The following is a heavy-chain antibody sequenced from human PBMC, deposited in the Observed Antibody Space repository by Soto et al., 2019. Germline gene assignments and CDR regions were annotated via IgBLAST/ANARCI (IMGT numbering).Heavy chain of an antibody. J-gene: IGHJ5*02. D-gene: IGHD3-3*01. CDR1: GGSFSGYY. CDR3: ARGYLLRFWEWSHHNGFDP. V-gene: IGHV4-34*01. CDR2: INHSGST. Sequence: QVQLQQWGAGLLKPSETLSLTCAVYGGSFSGYYWSWIRQPPGKGLEWSGEINHSGSTNYNPSLKSRVTIAVDTSKNQFSLKLSSVTAADTAVYYWARGYLLRFWEWSHHNGFDPWGQGTLVTVSS.